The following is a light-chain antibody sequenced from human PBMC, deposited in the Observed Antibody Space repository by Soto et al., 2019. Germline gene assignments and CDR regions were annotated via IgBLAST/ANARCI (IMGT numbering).Light chain of an antibody. CDR2: GTS. V-gene: IGKV3-20*01. CDR1: QSVNSSY. CDR3: QQYGSSGT. J-gene: IGKJ1*01. Sequence: EIVLAQSPGTLSLSPGERATLSCRASQSVNSSYLAWYQQMPGQAPRLLIYGTSNRATGIPDRFSGSGSGTDFTLTITRLEPEDFAVYYCQQYGSSGTFGQGTKVDIK.